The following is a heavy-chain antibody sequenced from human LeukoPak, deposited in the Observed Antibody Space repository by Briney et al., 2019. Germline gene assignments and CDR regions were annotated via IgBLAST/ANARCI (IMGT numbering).Heavy chain of an antibody. D-gene: IGHD6-19*01. CDR3: AKSLPAVAGYYYYYMDV. V-gene: IGHV3-15*01. CDR1: GFTFSNAW. J-gene: IGHJ6*03. Sequence: PGGSLRLSCAASGFTFSNAWMNWVRQAPGKGLQWVGRIKSKTDGGTIDYAAPVKGRFTISRDDSKTTLYLQMNSLRAEDTAVYYCAKSLPAVAGYYYYYMDVWGKGTTVTISS. CDR2: IKSKTDGGTI.